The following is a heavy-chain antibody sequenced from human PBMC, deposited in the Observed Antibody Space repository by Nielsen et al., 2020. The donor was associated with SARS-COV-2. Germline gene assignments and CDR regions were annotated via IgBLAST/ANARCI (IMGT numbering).Heavy chain of an antibody. Sequence: WVRQAPGQGLEWMGIINPSGGSTSYAQKFQGRVTMTTDTSTSTAYMELRSLRSDDTALYYCARVPSDYDTLTGYYKGGWFDSWGQGTLVTVSS. CDR2: INPSGGST. J-gene: IGHJ5*01. V-gene: IGHV1-46*01. CDR3: ARVPSDYDTLTGYYKGGWFDS. D-gene: IGHD3-9*01.